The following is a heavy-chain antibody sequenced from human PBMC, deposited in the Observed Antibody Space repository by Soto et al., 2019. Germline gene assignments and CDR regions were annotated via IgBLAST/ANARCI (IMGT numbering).Heavy chain of an antibody. Sequence: QITLKESGPTLVKPTQTLTLTCTFSGLSLSTTGVGVGWIRQPPGKALEWLALIYWDDDKRYSPSLKSRLTTPRTPPKTRVVLTRPTRDPVTTAQYYVEQGRGGGDSLRSYSSHPYSGLDVWGKGTRSPSPQ. V-gene: IGHV2-5*02. CDR3: EQGRGGGDSLRSYSSHPYSGLDV. CDR2: IYWDDDK. J-gene: IGHJ6*04. CDR1: GLSLSTTGVG. D-gene: IGHD2-21*02.